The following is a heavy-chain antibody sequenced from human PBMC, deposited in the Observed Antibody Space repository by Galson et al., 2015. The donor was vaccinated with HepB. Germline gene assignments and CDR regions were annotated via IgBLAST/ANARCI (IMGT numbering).Heavy chain of an antibody. CDR1: GFTFTRHW. CDR2: INEDGSEE. V-gene: IGHV3-7*03. J-gene: IGHJ4*02. D-gene: IGHD6-13*01. Sequence: SLRLSCAASGFTFTRHWMSWVRQAPGKGLEWVANINEDGSEENYMDSVKGRFTISGDNAKNSLYLQMNSLRAEDTAVYYCAREPTADSSWGQGTLVTVSS. CDR3: AREPTADSS.